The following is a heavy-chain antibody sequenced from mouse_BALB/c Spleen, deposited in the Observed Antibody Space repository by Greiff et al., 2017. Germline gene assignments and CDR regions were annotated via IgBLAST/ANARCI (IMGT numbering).Heavy chain of an antibody. V-gene: IGHV14-3*02. Sequence: EVKLQESGAELVKPGASVKLSCTASGFNIKDTYMHWVKQRPEQGLEWIGRIDPANGNTKYDPKFQGKATITADTSSNTAYLQLSSLTSEDTAVYYCARGGGFDYWGQGTTLTVSS. CDR3: ARGGGFDY. CDR1: GFNIKDTY. CDR2: IDPANGNT. J-gene: IGHJ2*01.